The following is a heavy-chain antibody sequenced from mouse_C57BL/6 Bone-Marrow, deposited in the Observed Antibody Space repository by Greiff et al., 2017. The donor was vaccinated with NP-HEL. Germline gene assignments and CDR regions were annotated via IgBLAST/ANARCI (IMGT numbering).Heavy chain of an antibody. Sequence: QVQLQQSGAELARPGASVKLSCKASGYTFTSYGISWVKQRTGQGLEWIGEIYPRSGNTYYNEKFKGKATLTADKSSSTAYMELRSLTSEDSAVYFCARGRWSLEFAYWGQGTLVTVSA. CDR2: IYPRSGNT. CDR3: ARGRWSLEFAY. CDR1: GYTFTSYG. V-gene: IGHV1-81*01. D-gene: IGHD2-3*01. J-gene: IGHJ3*01.